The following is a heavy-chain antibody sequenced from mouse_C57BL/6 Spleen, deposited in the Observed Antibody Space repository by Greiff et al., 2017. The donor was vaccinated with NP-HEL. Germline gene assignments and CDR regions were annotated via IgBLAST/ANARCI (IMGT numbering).Heavy chain of an antibody. CDR2: IYWDDDK. D-gene: IGHD2-4*01. Sequence: QVTLKESGPGILQSSQTLSLTCSFSGFSLSTSGMGVSWIRQPSGKGLEWLAHIYWDDDKRYNPSLKIRLTISKDTSRNQVFLKITSVDTADTATYYCARIYYDYLIGVYFDYWGQGTTLTVSS. J-gene: IGHJ2*01. V-gene: IGHV8-12*01. CDR1: GFSLSTSGMG. CDR3: ARIYYDYLIGVYFDY.